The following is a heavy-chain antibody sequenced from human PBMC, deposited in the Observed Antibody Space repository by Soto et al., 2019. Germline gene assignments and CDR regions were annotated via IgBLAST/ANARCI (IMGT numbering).Heavy chain of an antibody. J-gene: IGHJ4*02. CDR2: INDDGTRT. V-gene: IGHV3-74*01. D-gene: IGHD3-10*01. CDR1: VFVFNMAW. Sequence: GGSLRLSCAASVFVFNMAWMHWFRQVPGEGPEWVTRINDDGTRTDYADSAKGRFTISRDNAKDILYLQMNALRVDDTAVYYFIRGPRPSSVGTGAFWGQGTLVTVSS. CDR3: IRGPRPSSVGTGAF.